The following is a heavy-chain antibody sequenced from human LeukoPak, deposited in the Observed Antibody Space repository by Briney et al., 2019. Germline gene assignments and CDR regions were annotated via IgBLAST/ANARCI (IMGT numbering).Heavy chain of an antibody. Sequence: PSETLSLTCAVYGGSFRGYYWSWIRQPPGKGLEWIGEINHSGSTNYNPSLKSRVTISVDTSKNQFSLKLSSVTAADTAVYYCARRAYYYDSSGYGTLIDYWGQGTLVTVSS. CDR1: GGSFRGYY. V-gene: IGHV4-34*01. CDR3: ARRAYYYDSSGYGTLIDY. D-gene: IGHD3-22*01. J-gene: IGHJ4*02. CDR2: INHSGST.